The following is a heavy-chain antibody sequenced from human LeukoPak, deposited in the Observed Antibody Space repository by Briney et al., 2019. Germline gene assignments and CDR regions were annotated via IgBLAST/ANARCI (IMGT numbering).Heavy chain of an antibody. J-gene: IGHJ1*01. CDR3: AEDRYSYAFEYFQH. D-gene: IGHD5-18*01. V-gene: IGHV3-30*18. Sequence: GGSLRLSCAASGFTFSSYGMHWVCQAPGKGLEWVAVISYDGSNKYYADSVKGRFTISRDNSKNTLYLQMNSLRAEDTAVYYCAEDRYSYAFEYFQHWGQGTLVTVSS. CDR2: ISYDGSNK. CDR1: GFTFSSYG.